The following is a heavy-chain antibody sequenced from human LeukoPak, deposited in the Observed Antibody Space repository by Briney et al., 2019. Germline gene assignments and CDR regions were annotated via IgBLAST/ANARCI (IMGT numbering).Heavy chain of an antibody. D-gene: IGHD3-22*01. CDR2: IHHSGST. Sequence: SGTLSHTCALSGGSISSDNWWTWVRLPPGKGLEWIGEIHHSGSTNYNPSLKSRVTISVDTSKNQFSLKLSSVTAADTAVYYCASSYDNFDYWGQGTLVTVSS. J-gene: IGHJ4*02. CDR1: GGSISSDNW. V-gene: IGHV4-4*02. CDR3: ASSYDNFDY.